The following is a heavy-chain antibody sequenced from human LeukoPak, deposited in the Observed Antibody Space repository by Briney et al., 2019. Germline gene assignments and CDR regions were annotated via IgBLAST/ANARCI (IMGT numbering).Heavy chain of an antibody. J-gene: IGHJ4*02. CDR3: ASFSYYDILTGYESKDFDY. CDR2: IIPIFGTA. V-gene: IGHV1-69*06. CDR1: GGTFSSYA. D-gene: IGHD3-9*01. Sequence: ASVKVSCKASGGTFSSYAISWVRQAPGQGLEWMGGIIPIFGTANYAQKFQGRVTITADKSTSTAYMELSSLRSEDTAVYYCASFSYYDILTGYESKDFDYWGQGTLVTVSS.